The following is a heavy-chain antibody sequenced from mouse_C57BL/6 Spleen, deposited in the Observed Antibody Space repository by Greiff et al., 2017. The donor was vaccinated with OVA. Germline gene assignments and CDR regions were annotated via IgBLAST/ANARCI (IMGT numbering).Heavy chain of an antibody. CDR3: ARTGTGSDY. J-gene: IGHJ2*01. CDR1: GYSITSGYY. D-gene: IGHD4-1*01. Sequence: EVKLVESGPGLVKPSQSLSLTCSVTGYSITSGYYWNWIRQFPGNNLEWMGYISYDGSNNYNPSLKNRISITRDTSKNQFFLKLNSVTTEDTATYYCARTGTGSDYWGQGTTLTVSS. V-gene: IGHV3-6*01. CDR2: ISYDGSN.